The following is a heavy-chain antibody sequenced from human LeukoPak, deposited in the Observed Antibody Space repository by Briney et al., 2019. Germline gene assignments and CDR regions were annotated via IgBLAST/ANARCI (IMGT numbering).Heavy chain of an antibody. V-gene: IGHV4-59*01. CDR2: MQSTGNS. CDR3: ARDKRHSYGRYFDP. CDR1: GDSISTYH. D-gene: IGHD5-18*01. J-gene: IGHJ4*02. Sequence: SETLSLTCSVSGDSISTYHWNWIRKPPGKGLEWIGYMQSTGNSNYNPSLKNRVNIFVDMSKNQFVLNLRSVTAADTAVYYCARDKRHSYGRYFDPWGQGMLVTVS.